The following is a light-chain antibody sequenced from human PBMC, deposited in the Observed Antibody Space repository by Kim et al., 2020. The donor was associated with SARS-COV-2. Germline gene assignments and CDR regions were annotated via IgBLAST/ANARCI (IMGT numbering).Light chain of an antibody. Sequence: APGKTAGNTCGGNNIGSKSVHWYQQKPGQAPVLVIYYDSDRPSGIPERFSGSNSGNTATLTISRVEAGDEADYYCQVWDSSSDHVVFGGGTQLTVL. CDR3: QVWDSSSDHVV. CDR2: YDS. V-gene: IGLV3-21*04. J-gene: IGLJ2*01. CDR1: NIGSKS.